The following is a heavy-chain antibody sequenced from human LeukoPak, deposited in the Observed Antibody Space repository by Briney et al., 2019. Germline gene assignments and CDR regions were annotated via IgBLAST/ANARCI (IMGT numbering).Heavy chain of an antibody. J-gene: IGHJ6*02. Sequence: PGVSLRLSCAARGFTFNSYGMLWLRQAPGKGLEWVAVISYDRSNKYYADSVKGRFNISRDNSKHTLYLQMNSMRAEDTAVYYCVADTAMVPLRHDMDVWGQGTTVTVSS. D-gene: IGHD5-18*01. V-gene: IGHV3-30*03. CDR3: VADTAMVPLRHDMDV. CDR2: ISYDRSNK. CDR1: GFTFNSYG.